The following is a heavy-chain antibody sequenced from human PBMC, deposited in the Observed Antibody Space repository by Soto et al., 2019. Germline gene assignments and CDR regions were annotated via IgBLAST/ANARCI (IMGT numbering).Heavy chain of an antibody. D-gene: IGHD2-8*02. CDR3: AKATATGGGAFDI. CDR1: GYSFTSYW. Sequence: GESLKISCKGSGYSFTSYWIGWVRQAPGKGLEWVSTILVDGRAFYVDSVRGRFTISRDTSKNTVYLQMNSLTAGDTALYYCAKATATGGGAFDICGQGTMVTVSS. J-gene: IGHJ3*02. V-gene: IGHV3-23*01. CDR2: ILVDGRA.